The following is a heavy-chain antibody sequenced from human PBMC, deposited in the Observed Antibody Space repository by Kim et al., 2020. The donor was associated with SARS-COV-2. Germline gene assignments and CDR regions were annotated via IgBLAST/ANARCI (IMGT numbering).Heavy chain of an antibody. Sequence: SETLSLTCIVSGASISSSVYYWGWIRQPPGKGLEWIGSVFYSGSTYYNPSLKSRVTIFVDTSKNQFSLNLSSVTAADTAVYYCARNTQLAHFDYWGQGTLVTVSS. CDR3: ARNTQLAHFDY. CDR1: GASISSSVYY. CDR2: VFYSGST. V-gene: IGHV4-39*01. J-gene: IGHJ4*02.